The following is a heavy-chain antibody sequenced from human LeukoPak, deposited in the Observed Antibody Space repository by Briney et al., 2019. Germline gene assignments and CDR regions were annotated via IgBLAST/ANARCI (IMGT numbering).Heavy chain of an antibody. Sequence: AXXKVSCKASGYTFTSYGISWVRQAPGQGLEWMGWISAYNGNTNYAQKLQGRVTMTTDTSTSTAYMELRSLRSDDTAVYYCAREDDYSNYGVVNYYYGMDVWGQGTTVTVSS. CDR1: GYTFTSYG. CDR2: ISAYNGNT. V-gene: IGHV1-18*01. CDR3: AREDDYSNYGVVNYYYGMDV. J-gene: IGHJ6*02. D-gene: IGHD4-11*01.